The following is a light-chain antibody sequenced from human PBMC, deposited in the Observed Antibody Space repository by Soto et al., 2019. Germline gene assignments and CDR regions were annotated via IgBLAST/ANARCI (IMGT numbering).Light chain of an antibody. J-gene: IGKJ5*01. Sequence: DIQMTQSPSSLTASVGDIVTITWQASQDIPKYLNWYQQKPGKAPKLLIYDASNLEPGVPSRFSGRGSGADFTFSISSLQPEDSATYYCQQYDDIPPTFGQGTRLDIK. CDR2: DAS. CDR1: QDIPKY. V-gene: IGKV1-33*01. CDR3: QQYDDIPPT.